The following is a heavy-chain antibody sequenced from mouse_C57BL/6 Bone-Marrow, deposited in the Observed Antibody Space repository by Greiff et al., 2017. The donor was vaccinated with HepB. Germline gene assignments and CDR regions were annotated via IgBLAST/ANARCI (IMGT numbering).Heavy chain of an antibody. CDR1: GYTFTSYW. CDR2: IDPSDSET. J-gene: IGHJ2*01. CDR3: ARGGWEGVDY. Sequence: VQLQQPGAELVRPGSSVKLSCKASGYTFTSYWMHWVKQRPIQGLEWIGNIDPSDSETHYNQKFKDKATLTVDKSSSTAYMQLSSLTSEDSAVYYCARGGWEGVDYWGQGTTLTVSS. D-gene: IGHD3-3*01. V-gene: IGHV1-52*01.